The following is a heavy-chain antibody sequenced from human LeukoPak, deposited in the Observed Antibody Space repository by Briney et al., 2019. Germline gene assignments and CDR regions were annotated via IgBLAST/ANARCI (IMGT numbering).Heavy chain of an antibody. V-gene: IGHV4-39*01. CDR2: IYYSGRT. J-gene: IGHJ4*02. D-gene: IGHD3-3*01. CDR1: RDSISSNGFY. Sequence: SETLSLTCTVSRDSISSNGFYWGWIRRPPGKGLEWVGSIYYSGRTNYSPSLKSRLTISVDPSKDQFSLRLTSVTTADTAVYFCARSGNYDFWSGYYPPLFFDYWGQGILVTVSS. CDR3: ARSGNYDFWSGYYPPLFFDY.